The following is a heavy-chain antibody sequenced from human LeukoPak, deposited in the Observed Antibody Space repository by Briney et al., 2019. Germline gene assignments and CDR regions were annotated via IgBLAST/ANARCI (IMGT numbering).Heavy chain of an antibody. D-gene: IGHD6-19*01. J-gene: IGHJ4*02. CDR2: ISSSSSYI. CDR1: GFTFSSYS. Sequence: GGSLRLSCAASGFTFSSYSMNWVRQAPGKGLEWVSSISSSSSYIYYADSVKGRFTISRDNAKNSLYLQMSSLRAEDTAVYYCAREVAYSSGPPDYWGQGTLVTVSS. V-gene: IGHV3-21*01. CDR3: AREVAYSSGPPDY.